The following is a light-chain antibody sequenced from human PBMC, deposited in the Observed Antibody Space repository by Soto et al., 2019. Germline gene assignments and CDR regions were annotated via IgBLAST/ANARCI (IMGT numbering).Light chain of an antibody. V-gene: IGKV3-20*01. CDR1: QSVRSNY. CDR3: QHYGGSST. Sequence: EIVLTQSPGTLSLSPGERATLSCRASQSVRSNYLAWYQQKPGQAPSLLIYGASSRATGIPDRFSGSGSGTDFTLIISRLEPEDFAVYFCQHYGGSSTFGQGTRVEIK. J-gene: IGKJ1*01. CDR2: GAS.